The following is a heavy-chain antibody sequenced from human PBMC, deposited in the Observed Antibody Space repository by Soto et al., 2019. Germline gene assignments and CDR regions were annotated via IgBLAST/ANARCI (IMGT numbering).Heavy chain of an antibody. CDR3: ARGYCSGGSCYDYFDY. V-gene: IGHV1-2*04. D-gene: IGHD2-15*01. Sequence: QVQLVQSGAEVKKPGASVKVSCKASGYTFTGYYMHWVRQAPGQGLEWMGWINPNSGGTNYAQKFQGSVTMTRDTSISTAYMELSRLRSDDTAVYYCARGYCSGGSCYDYFDYWGQGTLVTVSS. CDR1: GYTFTGYY. CDR2: INPNSGGT. J-gene: IGHJ4*02.